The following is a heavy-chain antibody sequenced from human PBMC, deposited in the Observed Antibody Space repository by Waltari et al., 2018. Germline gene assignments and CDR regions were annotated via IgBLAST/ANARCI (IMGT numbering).Heavy chain of an antibody. CDR1: GYTFTAYY. Sequence: EVQLVQSGAEVKKPGATVKISCKASGYTFTAYYMHWVQQAPGKGLEWMGRVDPEDGETIYAEKFQGRVTITADTSISTAYMELSRLRSDDTAVYYCAREGSITGTNHYAFDIWGQGTMVTVSS. CDR3: AREGSITGTNHYAFDI. J-gene: IGHJ3*02. CDR2: VDPEDGET. D-gene: IGHD1-20*01. V-gene: IGHV1-69-2*01.